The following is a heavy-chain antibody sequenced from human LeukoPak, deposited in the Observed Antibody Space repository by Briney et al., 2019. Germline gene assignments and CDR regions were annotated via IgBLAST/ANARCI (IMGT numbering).Heavy chain of an antibody. CDR3: ARGPLLGDDYDPPFRY. CDR1: GGSISSGNYH. V-gene: IGHV4-61*02. CDR2: IYTGGST. Sequence: PSETLSLTCTVSGGSISSGNYHWSWIRQPAGKGLEWIGRIYTGGSTNYNPSFKSRLTISIDKFKNQFSLKLTSVTAADSAVYFCARGPLLGDDYDPPFRYWGQGTLVTVSS. J-gene: IGHJ4*02. D-gene: IGHD4/OR15-4a*01.